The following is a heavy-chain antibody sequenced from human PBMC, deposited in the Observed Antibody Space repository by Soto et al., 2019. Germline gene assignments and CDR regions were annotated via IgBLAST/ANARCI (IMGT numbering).Heavy chain of an antibody. Sequence: SETLSLTCTVSGGSISSSSYDWGWIRQPPGKGLEWIGSIFYSGSTYYNPSLKSRVTISVDTSKNQFSLKLSSVTAADTAFYYCATHKWLAPFDYWGQGTLVTVS. D-gene: IGHD6-19*01. J-gene: IGHJ4*02. CDR2: IFYSGST. CDR1: GGSISSSSYD. CDR3: ATHKWLAPFDY. V-gene: IGHV4-39*01.